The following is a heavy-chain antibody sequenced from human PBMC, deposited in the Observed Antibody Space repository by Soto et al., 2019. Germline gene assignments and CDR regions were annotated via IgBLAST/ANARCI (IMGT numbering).Heavy chain of an antibody. V-gene: IGHV3-23*01. CDR2: ISGSGGST. J-gene: IGHJ4*02. CDR3: AKVPVGATGRFDY. D-gene: IGHD1-26*01. Sequence: EVQLLESGGGLVQPGGSLRLSCAGSGFTFSNYAMSWVRQAPGKGLAWVSAISGSGGSTYYADSVKGRFTISRDNSKNTLYLQMNSLRAEDTALYYRAKVPVGATGRFDYWGQGTLVTVSS. CDR1: GFTFSNYA.